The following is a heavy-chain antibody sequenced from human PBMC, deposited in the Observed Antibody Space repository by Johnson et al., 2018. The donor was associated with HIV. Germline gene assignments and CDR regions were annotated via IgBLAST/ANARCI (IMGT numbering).Heavy chain of an antibody. CDR2: ISWNSGSM. CDR1: GFTFDDYA. Sequence: EVQLVESGGGLVQPGRSLRLSCAASGFTFDDYAMHWVRQAPGKGLEWVSGISWNSGSMGYADSVKGRFTISRDNAKNSLYLQMNSLRAEDTAVYYCAGAVVVVSWGGDDAFDFWGQGTMAIVSS. J-gene: IGHJ3*01. V-gene: IGHV3-9*01. CDR3: AGAVVVVSWGGDDAFDF. D-gene: IGHD3-22*01.